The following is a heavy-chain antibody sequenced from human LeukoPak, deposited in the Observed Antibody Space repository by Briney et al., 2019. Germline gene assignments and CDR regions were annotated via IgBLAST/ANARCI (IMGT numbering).Heavy chain of an antibody. CDR1: GGSISSNY. Sequence: PSETPSLTCTVSGGSISSNYWSWIRQPAGKGLEWIGRIYTSGSTNYNPSLKSRVTMSVDTSKNQFSLKVSSVTAADTAVYYCARSSGYGGFDYWGRGALVTVSS. CDR2: IYTSGST. D-gene: IGHD5-12*01. V-gene: IGHV4-4*07. J-gene: IGHJ4*02. CDR3: ARSSGYGGFDY.